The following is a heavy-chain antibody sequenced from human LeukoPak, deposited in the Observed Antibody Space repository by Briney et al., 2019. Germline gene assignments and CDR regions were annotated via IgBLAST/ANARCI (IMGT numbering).Heavy chain of an antibody. CDR2: INPSGGST. Sequence: ASVKVSCKASGYTFTSYYMHWVRHAPGQGLEWMGIINPSGGSTSYAQKFQGRVTMTRDTSTSTVYMELRSLRSEDTAVYNCARWGRTSCLDYWGQGTLVTVSS. CDR1: GYTFTSYY. CDR3: ARWGRTSCLDY. J-gene: IGHJ4*02. D-gene: IGHD2-2*01. V-gene: IGHV1-46*01.